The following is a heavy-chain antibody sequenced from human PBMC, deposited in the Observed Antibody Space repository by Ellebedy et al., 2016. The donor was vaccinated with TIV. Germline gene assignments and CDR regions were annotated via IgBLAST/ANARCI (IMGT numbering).Heavy chain of an antibody. V-gene: IGHV5-10-1*01. CDR2: IDPSDSYA. Sequence: GESLKISCQVSGYRFTSYWITWVRQMPGKGLEWMGRIDPSDSYAYYSPSFQGHVTFSVDNSISTAYLQWGSLKASDTAINYRARPIDYYGSGIYSIDYWGQGTPVTVSS. CDR1: GYRFTSYW. D-gene: IGHD3-10*01. CDR3: ARPIDYYGSGIYSIDY. J-gene: IGHJ4*02.